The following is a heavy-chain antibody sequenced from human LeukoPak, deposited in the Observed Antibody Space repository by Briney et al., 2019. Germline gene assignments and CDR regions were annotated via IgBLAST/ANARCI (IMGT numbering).Heavy chain of an antibody. CDR1: GFTFNSYA. CDR3: ARGVDYYGSGSYWSNWFDP. J-gene: IGHJ5*02. Sequence: TGGSLRLSCAASGFTFNSYAMHWVSQAPGKGLEYVSAISSNGGSTYYADSVKGRFTISRDNSKNTLYLQMGSLRAEDMAVYYCARGVDYYGSGSYWSNWFDPWGQGTLVTVSS. D-gene: IGHD3-10*01. CDR2: ISSNGGST. V-gene: IGHV3-64*02.